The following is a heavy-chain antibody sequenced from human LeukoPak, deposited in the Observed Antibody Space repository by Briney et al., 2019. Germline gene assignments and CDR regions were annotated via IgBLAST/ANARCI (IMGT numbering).Heavy chain of an antibody. CDR2: ISYSGST. J-gene: IGHJ4*02. D-gene: IGHD2-2*01. CDR1: GGSISSDAYC. Sequence: SETLSLTCSVSGGSISSDAYCWSWIRQPPGKGLEWIGYISYSGSTYQNPSLKSRVTISVDTSENQFSLKLRSVTAADTAVYYCAAIVLVTAATDYWGQGTLVTVSS. V-gene: IGHV4-31*03. CDR3: AAIVLVTAATDY.